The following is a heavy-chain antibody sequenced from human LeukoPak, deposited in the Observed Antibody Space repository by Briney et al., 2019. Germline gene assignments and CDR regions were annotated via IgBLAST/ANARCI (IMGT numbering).Heavy chain of an antibody. CDR1: GYTFTNSG. D-gene: IGHD2-2*01. J-gene: IGHJ5*02. CDR2: ISAYYGKT. V-gene: IGHV1-18*01. CDR3: ARAPRGDVVVPVASTFDP. Sequence: ASVKVSCKASGYTFTNSGVSWVRQAPGQGLEWMGWISAYYGKTNYAQKLQGRVTMTTDTSTNTAYMELRSLRSDDTAVYYCARAPRGDVVVPVASTFDPWGQGTLVTVSS.